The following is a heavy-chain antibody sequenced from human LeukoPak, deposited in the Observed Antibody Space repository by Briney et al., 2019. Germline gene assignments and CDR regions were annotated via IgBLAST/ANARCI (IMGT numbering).Heavy chain of an antibody. V-gene: IGHV5-51*01. CDR1: GYSFTSYW. CDR2: IYHGDSDT. CDR3: ARGDPTVTTSLPMDV. Sequence: GESPKISCKGSGYSFTSYWIGWVREMPGEGLEWMGIIYHGDSDTRYSPSFQGQVTISADKSISNAYLQWSSLKASDTAMYYCARGDPTVTTSLPMDVWGQGTTVTVSS. J-gene: IGHJ6*02. D-gene: IGHD4-17*01.